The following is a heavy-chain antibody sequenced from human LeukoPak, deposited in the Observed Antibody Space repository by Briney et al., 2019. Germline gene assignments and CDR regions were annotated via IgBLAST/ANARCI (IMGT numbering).Heavy chain of an antibody. CDR2: MWYDGSKK. D-gene: IGHD1-1*01. V-gene: IGHV3-33*01. CDR3: ARGDWNYVEY. J-gene: IGHJ4*02. CDR1: GFTFSSYG. Sequence: GGSLRLSCAASGFTFSSYGMHWVRQAPGKGLEWVAVMWYDGSKKYYADSVKGRFTISRDNSKNTLYLQMNSLRDEDTAVYYCARGDWNYVEYWGQGTLVTVSS.